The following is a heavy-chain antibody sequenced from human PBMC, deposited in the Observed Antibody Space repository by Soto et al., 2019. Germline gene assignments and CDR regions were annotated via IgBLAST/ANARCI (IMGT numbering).Heavy chain of an antibody. Sequence: ASVKVSCKASGGTFSSYTISWVRQAPGQGLEWIGRVSGYNGNTNYAQKFQGRVTMATDTSTTTAYMELRSLRSDDTAVYYCARGTAASISQYYYFYMDVWGKGTTVTVSS. V-gene: IGHV1-18*01. CDR3: ARGTAASISQYYYFYMDV. J-gene: IGHJ6*03. CDR1: GGTFSSYT. D-gene: IGHD6-25*01. CDR2: VSGYNGNT.